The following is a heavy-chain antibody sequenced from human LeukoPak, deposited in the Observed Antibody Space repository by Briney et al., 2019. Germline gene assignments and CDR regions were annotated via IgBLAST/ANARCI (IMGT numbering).Heavy chain of an antibody. CDR3: ARGGEYCSGTTCRYYFDF. CDR2: ISYDGSNE. Sequence: PGRSLRLSCAASGFTFSRYAMHWVRKAPGKGLEWVAVISYDGSNEYYADSVKGRFTISRDNSKNTLYLQMNSLREEDTAIYYCARGGEYCSGTTCRYYFDFWGQGTVVSVSS. D-gene: IGHD2/OR15-2a*01. V-gene: IGHV3-30-3*01. CDR1: GFTFSRYA. J-gene: IGHJ4*02.